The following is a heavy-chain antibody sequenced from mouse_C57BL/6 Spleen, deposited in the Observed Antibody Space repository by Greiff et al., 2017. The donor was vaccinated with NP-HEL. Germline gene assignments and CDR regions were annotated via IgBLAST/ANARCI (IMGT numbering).Heavy chain of an antibody. CDR1: GYAFTNYL. CDR3: ARRLSNWGWYFDV. Sequence: QVQLQQSGAELVRPGTSVKVSCKASGYAFTNYLIEWVKQRPGQGLEWIGVINPGSGGTNYNEKFKGKATLTADKSSSTAYMQLSSLTSEDSAVYFWARRLSNWGWYFDVWGTGTTVTVSS. V-gene: IGHV1-54*01. CDR2: INPGSGGT. D-gene: IGHD4-1*01. J-gene: IGHJ1*03.